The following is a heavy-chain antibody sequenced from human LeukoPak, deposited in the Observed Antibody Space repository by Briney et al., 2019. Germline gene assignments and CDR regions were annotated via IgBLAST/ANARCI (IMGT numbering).Heavy chain of an antibody. D-gene: IGHD5-24*01. CDR2: IRYDGGDK. CDR3: AKNRGGHNYADAFEI. Sequence: PGGSLRLSCAASGFTFNNYDMHWVRQTPGKGLEWVAFIRYDGGDKYYVDSVKGRFTISRDNSRNTLYLQMNSLTAEDTAVYYSAKNRGGHNYADAFEIWGQGTMVRVYS. CDR1: GFTFNNYD. V-gene: IGHV3-30*02. J-gene: IGHJ3*02.